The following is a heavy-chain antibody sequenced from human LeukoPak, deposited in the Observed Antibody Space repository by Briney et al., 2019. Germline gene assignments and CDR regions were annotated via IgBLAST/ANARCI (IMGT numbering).Heavy chain of an antibody. CDR2: ISNDGSNR. Sequence: GGSLRLSCAASGVTFSSYGMHWVRQAPGKGLEWVAVISNDGSNRHYADSVKGRFTISRDNSKNTLYLQMNSLRAEDTAVYYCAKDLTGVNYCLDQWGQGTLVTVSS. V-gene: IGHV3-30*18. CDR1: GVTFSSYG. J-gene: IGHJ4*02. CDR3: AKDLTGVNYCLDQ. D-gene: IGHD1-7*01.